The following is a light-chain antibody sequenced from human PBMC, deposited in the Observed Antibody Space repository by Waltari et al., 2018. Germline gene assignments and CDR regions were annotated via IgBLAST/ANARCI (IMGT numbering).Light chain of an antibody. V-gene: IGKV1-13*02. CDR1: QGINSA. Sequence: AIQLTQSPSSLSASVGDRVTITCRASQGINSALAWYQQKPGKAPKLLIYDASSLESGVPSRFSGSGYGTDLTLTISSLQPEDFATYYCQQFKSFLITFGQGTRLEIK. CDR2: DAS. J-gene: IGKJ5*01. CDR3: QQFKSFLIT.